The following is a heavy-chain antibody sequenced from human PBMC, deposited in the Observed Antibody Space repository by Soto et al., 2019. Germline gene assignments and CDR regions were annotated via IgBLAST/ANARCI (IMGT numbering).Heavy chain of an antibody. CDR1: GYSFTSYW. Sequence: GESQKISCTGSGYSFTSYWIGWVRQMPGKGLEWMGIIYPGDSDTRYSPSFQGQVTISADKSISTAYLQWSSLQASDTAIYYCARQGRCSSTSCYTGANFYYYGMDVWGQGTTVTVSS. V-gene: IGHV5-51*01. CDR2: IYPGDSDT. CDR3: ARQGRCSSTSCYTGANFYYYGMDV. J-gene: IGHJ6*02. D-gene: IGHD2-2*02.